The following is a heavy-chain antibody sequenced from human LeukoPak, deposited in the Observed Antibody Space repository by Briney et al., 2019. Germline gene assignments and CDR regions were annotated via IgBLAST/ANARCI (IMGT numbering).Heavy chain of an antibody. Sequence: SETLSLTCTVSGGSISSNSYYWDWIRQPPGKGLEWIGSIYYSGSTYYNPSLKSRVTISVDTSKNQFSLKLSSVTAADTAVYYCARVVLRASYYYYYYMDVWGKGTTVTVSS. CDR3: ARVVLRASYYYYYYMDV. J-gene: IGHJ6*03. CDR1: GGSISSNSYY. CDR2: IYYSGST. V-gene: IGHV4-39*07.